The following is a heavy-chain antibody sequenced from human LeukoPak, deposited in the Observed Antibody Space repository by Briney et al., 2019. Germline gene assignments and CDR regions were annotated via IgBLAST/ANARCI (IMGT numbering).Heavy chain of an antibody. V-gene: IGHV4-30-2*01. CDR3: ARDGHGFNGGGGL. D-gene: IGHD6-25*01. CDR1: GDSISSGGYY. CDR2: VHHSGSS. Sequence: PLETLSLACTVSGDSISSGGYYWSWIRQPPGKGLEWIGYVHHSGSSFYNPSLKSRVTMSVDRSKNQFSLKLTSVTAADTAVYYCARDGHGFNGGGGLWGQGTLVTVSS. J-gene: IGHJ4*02.